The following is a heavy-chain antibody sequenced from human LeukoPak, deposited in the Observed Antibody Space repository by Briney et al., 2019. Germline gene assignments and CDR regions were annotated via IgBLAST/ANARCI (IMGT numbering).Heavy chain of an antibody. Sequence: GASVKVSCKASGYTFTGYYMHWVRQAPGQGLEWMGWINPNSGGTNYAQKFQGRVTMTRDTSISTAYMELSRLRSDDTAVYYCARATRSITIFGVVKGPSEASYGMDVWGQGTTVTVSS. CDR3: ARATRSITIFGVVKGPSEASYGMDV. CDR2: INPNSGGT. V-gene: IGHV1-2*02. CDR1: GYTFTGYY. J-gene: IGHJ6*02. D-gene: IGHD3-3*01.